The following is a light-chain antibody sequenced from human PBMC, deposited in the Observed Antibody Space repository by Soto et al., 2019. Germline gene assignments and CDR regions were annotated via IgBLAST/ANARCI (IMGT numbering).Light chain of an antibody. J-gene: IGKJ5*01. Sequence: NQMPQSPSSLAASVGGRGTITCRASQGISTYLNWYQQKPGKAPKVLIYAASSLQSGVPSRFSGSGSETDFTLTISSLQPEDFATYYCQQSYSTPITFDQGTRLEIK. CDR1: QGISTY. V-gene: IGKV1-39*01. CDR3: QQSYSTPIT. CDR2: AAS.